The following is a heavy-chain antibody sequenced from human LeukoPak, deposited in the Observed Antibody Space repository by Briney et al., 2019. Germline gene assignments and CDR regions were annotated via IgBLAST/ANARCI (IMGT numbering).Heavy chain of an antibody. CDR2: ISGSGGST. J-gene: IGHJ5*02. V-gene: IGHV3-23*01. Sequence: GGSLRLSCAASGFTFSSYAMSWVRQAPGKGLEWVSAISGSGGSTYYADSVKGRFTISRDNSKNTLYLQMNSLRVEDTAVYYCAKDPARGCSWGSSSWFDPWGQGTLVTVSS. D-gene: IGHD6-13*01. CDR3: AKDPARGCSWGSSSWFDP. CDR1: GFTFSSYA.